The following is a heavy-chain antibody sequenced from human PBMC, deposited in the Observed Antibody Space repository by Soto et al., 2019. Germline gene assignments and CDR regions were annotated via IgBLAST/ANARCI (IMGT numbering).Heavy chain of an antibody. D-gene: IGHD3-3*01. CDR3: ARVPSRITIFGVAQYYFDY. CDR2: IYPGDSDT. Sequence: GESLKISCKGSGYSFTSYWIGWVRQMPGKGLEWMGIIYPGDSDTRYSPSFQGQVTISADKSISTAYLQWSSLKASDTAMYYCARVPSRITIFGVAQYYFDYWGQGTLVTVSS. V-gene: IGHV5-51*01. J-gene: IGHJ4*02. CDR1: GYSFTSYW.